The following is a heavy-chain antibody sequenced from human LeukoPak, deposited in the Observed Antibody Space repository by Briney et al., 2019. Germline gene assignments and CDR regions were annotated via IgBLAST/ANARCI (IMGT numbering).Heavy chain of an antibody. V-gene: IGHV1-69*05. Sequence: SVKVSCKASGGTFSSYAISWVRQAPGQGLEWMGGISPIFGTANYAQKFQGRVTITTDESTSTAYMELSSLRSEDTAVYYCARARRPGYSSGWTFDYWGQGTLVTVPS. CDR3: ARARRPGYSSGWTFDY. D-gene: IGHD6-19*01. CDR1: GGTFSSYA. J-gene: IGHJ4*02. CDR2: ISPIFGTA.